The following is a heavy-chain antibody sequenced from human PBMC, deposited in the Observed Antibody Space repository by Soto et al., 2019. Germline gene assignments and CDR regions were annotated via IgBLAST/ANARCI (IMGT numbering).Heavy chain of an antibody. CDR1: GYSVSSDSAA. V-gene: IGHV6-1*01. CDR3: VRSRVFIAVAGMATYYYYYGMDV. J-gene: IGHJ6*02. CDR2: TYYRSKWYN. Sequence: PSQTLSLTCAISGYSVSSDSAAWNWIRQSPSRGLEWLGRTYYRSKWYNDYAVSVNGRITVNPDTSKNHFSLQLNSVTPEDTAVYYCVRSRVFIAVAGMATYYYYYGMDVWGRGTTVTVS. D-gene: IGHD6-19*01.